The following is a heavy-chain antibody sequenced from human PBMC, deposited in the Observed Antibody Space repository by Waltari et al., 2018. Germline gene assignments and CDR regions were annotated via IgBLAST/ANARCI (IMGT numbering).Heavy chain of an antibody. J-gene: IGHJ6*02. D-gene: IGHD6-13*01. V-gene: IGHV4-59*01. CDR1: GGPIRSYY. CDR3: ARVLKQLVLSESSYGMDV. Sequence: QVQLQESGPGLVKPSETLSLTCTVSGGPIRSYYWSWIRQPPGQGLEWIGYIYYSGSTNYNPSLKSRVTISVDTSKNQFSLKLSSVTAADTAVYYCARVLKQLVLSESSYGMDVWGQGTTVTVSS. CDR2: IYYSGST.